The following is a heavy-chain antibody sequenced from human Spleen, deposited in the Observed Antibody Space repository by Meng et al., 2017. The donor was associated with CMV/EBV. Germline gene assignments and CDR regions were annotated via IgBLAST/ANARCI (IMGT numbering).Heavy chain of an antibody. J-gene: IGHJ4*02. CDR2: VNSDGSNT. Sequence: GESLKISCAASGITFTNYYMHWVRQVPGKGLVWVSRVNSDGSNTRYADSVKGRFTISRDNSKNTLYLQMDSLRAEDTAVYYCAKVWSTVVTGYFDYWGQGTLVTVSS. CDR3: AKVWSTVVTGYFDY. V-gene: IGHV3-74*01. CDR1: GITFTNYY. D-gene: IGHD4-23*01.